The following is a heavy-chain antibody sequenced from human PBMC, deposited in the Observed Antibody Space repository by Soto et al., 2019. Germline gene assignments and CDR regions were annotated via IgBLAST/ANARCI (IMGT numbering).Heavy chain of an antibody. J-gene: IGHJ4*02. CDR2: SRNKDHSYSR. Sequence: GESLKLSCAGSGFTLSDHYIDWVRQAPGKGLEWVARSRNKDHSYSREYAASVKGRYTISRDDSKNSLYLQMSSLKAEDAAVYYCVRGHWSFDYWGQGTVVTVSS. V-gene: IGHV3-72*01. CDR1: GFTLSDHY. CDR3: VRGHWSFDY. D-gene: IGHD2-8*02.